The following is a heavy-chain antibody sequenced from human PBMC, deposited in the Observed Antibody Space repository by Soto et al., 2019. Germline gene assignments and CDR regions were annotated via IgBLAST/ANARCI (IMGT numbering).Heavy chain of an antibody. CDR2: IIPIIGTI. Sequence: QVQLVQSGAEVKKPGSSVKVSCKASGGTYSIYAVSWVRQAPGQGLEWMGGIIPIIGTINYAQRFQGRITITGDESTTTAYMELSSLKSEDTAVYYCARDLGSGYDPGDYWGQGTLVNVSS. D-gene: IGHD5-12*01. CDR3: ARDLGSGYDPGDY. J-gene: IGHJ4*02. V-gene: IGHV1-69*12. CDR1: GGTYSIYA.